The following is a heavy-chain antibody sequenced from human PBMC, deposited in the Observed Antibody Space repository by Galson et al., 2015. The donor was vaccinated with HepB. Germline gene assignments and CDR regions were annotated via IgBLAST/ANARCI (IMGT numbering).Heavy chain of an antibody. D-gene: IGHD1-26*01. J-gene: IGHJ4*02. CDR1: GFSLSSNGMG. V-gene: IGHV2-5*02. Sequence: PALVKPTQTLTLTCTFSGFSLSSNGMGVGWIRQPPGKALEWLALIFWDDNKRYNPPLKSRLTITKDTSKNQVALTMTNMDPVDTATYYCAHRRGGSYFDYWGQGTLVTVSS. CDR3: AHRRGGSYFDY. CDR2: IFWDDNK.